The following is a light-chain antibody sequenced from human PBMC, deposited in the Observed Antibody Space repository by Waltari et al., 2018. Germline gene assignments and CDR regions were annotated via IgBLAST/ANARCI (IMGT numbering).Light chain of an antibody. Sequence: EVLMTQSPLTLSVSQGETATLSCRASQSIARNLAWYQQKPGQAPRLLIYGASTRATEVPDRFSGSGSGTEFTLTISSLQSEDFAVYYCQQYSSWRTFGQGTKLELK. CDR3: QQYSSWRT. V-gene: IGKV3-15*01. CDR2: GAS. CDR1: QSIARN. J-gene: IGKJ2*01.